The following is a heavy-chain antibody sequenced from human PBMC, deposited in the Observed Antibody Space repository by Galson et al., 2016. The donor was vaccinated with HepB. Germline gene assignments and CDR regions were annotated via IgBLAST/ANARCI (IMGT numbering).Heavy chain of an antibody. CDR3: ARVSGGSDYYYAMDA. D-gene: IGHD6-19*01. Sequence: SPRPSYAASTSTFSGSGMHRVRQTPGRGLGRVAIIWIDDSKVYYGDYVKGRFTISRDNTKKTLYLQMNSLSVEDTADYYCARVSGGSDYYYAMDAWGQGTTVIVSS. CDR2: IWIDDSKV. J-gene: IGHJ6*02. V-gene: IGHV3-33*01. CDR1: TSTFSGSG.